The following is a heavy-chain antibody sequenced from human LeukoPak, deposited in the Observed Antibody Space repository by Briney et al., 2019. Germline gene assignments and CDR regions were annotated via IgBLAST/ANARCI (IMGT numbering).Heavy chain of an antibody. Sequence: SETLSLTCTVSGGSISSYYWSWIRQPAGKGLEWIGRIYTSGSTNYNPSPKSRVTMSVDTSKNQFSLKLSSVTAADTAVYYCARDRCSSTSCYERWFDPWGQGTLVTVSS. D-gene: IGHD2-2*01. CDR2: IYTSGST. CDR1: GGSISSYY. J-gene: IGHJ5*02. V-gene: IGHV4-4*07. CDR3: ARDRCSSTSCYERWFDP.